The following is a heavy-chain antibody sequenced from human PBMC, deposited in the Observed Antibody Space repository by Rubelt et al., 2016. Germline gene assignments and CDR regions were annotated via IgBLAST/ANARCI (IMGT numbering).Heavy chain of an antibody. CDR2: IYYSGNT. D-gene: IGHD6-13*01. V-gene: IGHV4-59*08. CDR1: GGSISSYY. CDR3: VRQNRIAAASLDY. Sequence: QVQLQESGPGLVKPSQTLSLTCTVSGGSISSYYWSWIRQPPGKGLEWIGYIYYSGNTYYNPSLKSRVTLSVDTPQNQFSLKLSSVTAADTALYYCVRQNRIAAASLDYWGQGTLVTVSS. J-gene: IGHJ4*02.